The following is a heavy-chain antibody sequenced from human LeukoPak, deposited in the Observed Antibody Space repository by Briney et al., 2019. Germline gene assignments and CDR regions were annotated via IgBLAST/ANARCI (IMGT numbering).Heavy chain of an antibody. Sequence: ASVKVSCKASGGTFSSYAISWVRQAPGQGLEWMGGIIPIFGTANYARKFQGRVTITTDESTSTAYMELSSLRSEDTAVYYCARSSLIVVVPAAIPGPFDYWGQGTLVTVSS. CDR1: GGTFSSYA. D-gene: IGHD2-2*01. CDR3: ARSSLIVVVPAAIPGPFDY. J-gene: IGHJ4*02. CDR2: IIPIFGTA. V-gene: IGHV1-69*05.